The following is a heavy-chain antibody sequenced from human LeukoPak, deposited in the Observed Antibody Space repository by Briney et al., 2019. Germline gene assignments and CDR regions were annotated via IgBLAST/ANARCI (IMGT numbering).Heavy chain of an antibody. CDR2: IIPILGIA. V-gene: IGHV1-69*04. D-gene: IGHD3-9*01. J-gene: IGHJ6*02. CDR1: GGTFSSYA. Sequence: SVKVSCTASGGTFSSYAISWVRQAPGQGLEWMGRIIPILGIANYAQKFQGRVTITGDKSTSTAYMELSSLRSEDTAVYYCASQVLRYFDWSAMDVWGQGTTVTVSS. CDR3: ASQVLRYFDWSAMDV.